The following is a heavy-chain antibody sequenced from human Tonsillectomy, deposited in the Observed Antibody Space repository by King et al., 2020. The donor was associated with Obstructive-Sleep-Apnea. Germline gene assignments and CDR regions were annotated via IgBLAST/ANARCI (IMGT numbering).Heavy chain of an antibody. J-gene: IGHJ6*02. CDR1: GFTFSSYG. Sequence: VQLVESGGGVVRPGRSLRLSCAASGFTFSSYGMHWVRQAPGKGLEWVAVIWYDGSNKYYADSVKGRFTISRDNSKNTLYLQMNSLRAEDTAVYYCARVRIQLWYSMDVWGQGTTVTVSS. D-gene: IGHD5-18*01. V-gene: IGHV3-33*01. CDR2: IWYDGSNK. CDR3: ARVRIQLWYSMDV.